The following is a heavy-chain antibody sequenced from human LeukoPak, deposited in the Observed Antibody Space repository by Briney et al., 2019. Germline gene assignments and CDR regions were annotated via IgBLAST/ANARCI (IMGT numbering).Heavy chain of an antibody. D-gene: IGHD3-10*01. CDR2: FDPEDGET. V-gene: IGHV1-24*01. Sequence: ASVNVSCKVSGYTLTELSMHWVRQAPGKGLEGMGGFDPEDGETIYAQKFQGRVNMTEDTSTDTAYMELSSLRSEDTAVYYCATCNPYYYGSRNLKELDYWGQGTLVTVSS. CDR1: GYTLTELS. CDR3: ATCNPYYYGSRNLKELDY. J-gene: IGHJ4*02.